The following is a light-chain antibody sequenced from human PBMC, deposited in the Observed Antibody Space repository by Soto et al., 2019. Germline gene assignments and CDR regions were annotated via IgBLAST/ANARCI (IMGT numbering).Light chain of an antibody. J-gene: IGKJ1*01. Sequence: EIVLTQSPATLSLSPGERATLSCRASQSVGTYLGWYQHKPGQAPRLLIHDASNRAPGIPTRFSGSGSGTDFPLTISSLELEDFAVYYCQQRNNWPPWTFGQGTKVEIK. CDR1: QSVGTY. CDR2: DAS. CDR3: QQRNNWPPWT. V-gene: IGKV3-11*01.